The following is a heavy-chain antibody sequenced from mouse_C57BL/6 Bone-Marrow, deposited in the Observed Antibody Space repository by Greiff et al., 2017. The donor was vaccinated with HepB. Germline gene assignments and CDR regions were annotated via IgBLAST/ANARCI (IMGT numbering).Heavy chain of an antibody. Sequence: EVQVVESGGDLVKPGGSLKLSCAASGFTFSSYGMSWVRQTPDKRLEWVATISSGGSYTYYPDSVKGRFTISRDNAKNTLYLQMSSLKSEDTAMYYCARHSDTTVVAPPYFDYWGQGTTLTVSS. J-gene: IGHJ2*01. CDR3: ARHSDTTVVAPPYFDY. V-gene: IGHV5-6*01. D-gene: IGHD1-1*01. CDR1: GFTFSSYG. CDR2: ISSGGSYT.